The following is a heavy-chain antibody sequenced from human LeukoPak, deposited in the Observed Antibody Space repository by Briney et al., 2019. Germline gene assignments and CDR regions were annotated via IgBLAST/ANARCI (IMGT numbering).Heavy chain of an antibody. CDR3: AKRGEAAAARYFDY. J-gene: IGHJ4*02. Sequence: GESLRLSCAASGFTFSSYWMSWVRQAPGKGLEWVANIKLDGREKYYVDSVKGRFTISRDNSKNTLYLQMNSLRGEDTAVYYCAKRGEAAAARYFDYWGQGTLVTVSS. V-gene: IGHV3-7*01. CDR1: GFTFSSYW. D-gene: IGHD2-2*01. CDR2: IKLDGREK.